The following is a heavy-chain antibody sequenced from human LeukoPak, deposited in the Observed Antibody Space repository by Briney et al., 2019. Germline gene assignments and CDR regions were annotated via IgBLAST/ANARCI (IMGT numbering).Heavy chain of an antibody. CDR2: IYYSGST. J-gene: IGHJ4*02. D-gene: IGHD4-17*01. CDR1: GVSISSYY. Sequence: PSETLSLTCTVSGVSISSYYWSWIRQPPGKGLEWIAYIYYSGSTNYNPSLKSRVIISVDTSKNQFSLKLSSVAAADTAVYYCARDYGDYFDYWGQGTLVTVSS. V-gene: IGHV4-59*01. CDR3: ARDYGDYFDY.